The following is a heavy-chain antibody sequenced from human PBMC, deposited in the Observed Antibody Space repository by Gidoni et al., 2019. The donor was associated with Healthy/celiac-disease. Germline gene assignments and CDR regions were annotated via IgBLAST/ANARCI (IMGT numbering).Heavy chain of an antibody. J-gene: IGHJ6*02. CDR1: GFTFSSYG. CDR2: ISYDGSNK. Sequence: QVQLVESGGGVVQPGRSLRLSCAASGFTFSSYGMHWVRQAPGKGLEWVAVISYDGSNKYYADSVKGRFTISRDNSKNTLYLQMNSLRAEDTAVYYCVLGLLYDFWSGYTYGMDVWGQGTTVTVSS. D-gene: IGHD3-3*01. CDR3: VLGLLYDFWSGYTYGMDV. V-gene: IGHV3-30*03.